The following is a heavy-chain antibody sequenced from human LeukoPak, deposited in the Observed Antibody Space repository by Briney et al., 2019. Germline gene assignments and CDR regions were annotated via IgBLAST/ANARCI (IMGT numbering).Heavy chain of an antibody. CDR3: ARDSPHCSSTSCPLYYFDY. CDR1: GYTFTSYD. Sequence: SVKVSCKASGYTFTSYDINWVRQATGQGLQWMGGIIPIFGTANYAQKFQGRVTITTDESTSTAYMELSSLRSEDTAVYYCARDSPHCSSTSCPLYYFDYWGQGTLVTVSS. D-gene: IGHD2-2*01. CDR2: IIPIFGTA. V-gene: IGHV1-69*05. J-gene: IGHJ4*02.